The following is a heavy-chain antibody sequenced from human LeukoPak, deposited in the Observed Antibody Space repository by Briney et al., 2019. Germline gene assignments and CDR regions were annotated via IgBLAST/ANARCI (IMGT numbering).Heavy chain of an antibody. J-gene: IGHJ4*02. V-gene: IGHV4-34*01. CDR3: ARDRSTAYYRDYFDY. D-gene: IGHD3-22*01. Sequence: PSETLSLTCAVYGGSFSGYYWSWIRQPPGKGLEWIGEINHSGSTNYNPARKSRGTISVDTNKKQFSFKLSSVTAADTALYYCARDRSTAYYRDYFDYWGQGILVTVSS. CDR1: GGSFSGYY. CDR2: INHSGST.